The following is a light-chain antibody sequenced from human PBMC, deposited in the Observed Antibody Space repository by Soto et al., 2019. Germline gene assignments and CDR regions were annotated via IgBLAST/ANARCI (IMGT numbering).Light chain of an antibody. J-gene: IGLJ1*01. V-gene: IGLV2-14*01. CDR3: SSYTTSNTRQIV. CDR1: SSDVGGYNY. CDR2: DVS. Sequence: QSALTQPASGSGSPGQSITISCTGTSSDVGGYNYVSWYQQHPGKAPKFMIYDVSNRTSGVSNRFSGSKSGNTASLTISGLQAEDEADYYCSSYTTSNTRQIVFGTGTKVTVL.